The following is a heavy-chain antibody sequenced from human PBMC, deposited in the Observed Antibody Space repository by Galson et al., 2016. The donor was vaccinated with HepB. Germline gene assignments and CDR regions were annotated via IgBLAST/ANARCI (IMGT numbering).Heavy chain of an antibody. V-gene: IGHV3-11*06. CDR3: ARRSGLGADAFDI. CDR1: GFTFTDYQ. J-gene: IGHJ3*02. CDR2: ISSSSTYT. D-gene: IGHD3-10*01. Sequence: SLRLSCAASGFTFTDYQMSWIRQPPGKGLEWVSYISSSSTYTNYVDPVKGRFDISRDNARNAVYLQMNSLRAEDTAVYYCARRSGLGADAFDIWGQGTMVTVSS.